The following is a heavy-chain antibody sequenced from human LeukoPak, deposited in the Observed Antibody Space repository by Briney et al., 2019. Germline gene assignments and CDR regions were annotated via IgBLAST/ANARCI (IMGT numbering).Heavy chain of an antibody. Sequence: SETLSLTCTVSGGSISSGDYYWSWIRQPAGKGLEWIGRIYTSGSTNYNASLKSRVTISVDTSKNQFSLELTSVTAADTAVYYCASSGTTGTSFDSWGQGTLVTVSS. D-gene: IGHD1-1*01. V-gene: IGHV4-61*02. J-gene: IGHJ4*02. CDR1: GGSISSGDYY. CDR3: ASSGTTGTSFDS. CDR2: IYTSGST.